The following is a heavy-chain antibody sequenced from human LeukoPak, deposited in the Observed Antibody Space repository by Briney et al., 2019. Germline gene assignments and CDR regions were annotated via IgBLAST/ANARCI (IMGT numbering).Heavy chain of an antibody. J-gene: IGHJ6*03. Sequence: TGGSLRLSCAASGFTFSSYSMNWVRQAPGKGLEWVSSISSSSSYIYYADSVKGRFTISRDNAKNSLYLQMNSLRAEDTAVYYCARDWDSSGWEYYYYYYYMDVWGKGTTVTVSS. CDR1: GFTFSSYS. CDR3: ARDWDSSGWEYYYYYYYMDV. D-gene: IGHD6-19*01. CDR2: ISSSSSYI. V-gene: IGHV3-21*01.